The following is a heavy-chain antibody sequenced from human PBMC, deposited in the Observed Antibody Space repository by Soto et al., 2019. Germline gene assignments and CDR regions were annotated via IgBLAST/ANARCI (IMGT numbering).Heavy chain of an antibody. Sequence: EVQLVQSGAEVKKPGESLESSCKGSGYSFTSYWIGWVRQMPGKGLEWMGIIYPGDSDTRYSPSFQGQVTISADKSISTACLQWSSRKASNTAMDYCARHHPNWFDPWGQGTLVTVSS. CDR1: GYSFTSYW. CDR3: ARHHPNWFDP. V-gene: IGHV5-51*01. J-gene: IGHJ5*02. CDR2: IYPGDSDT.